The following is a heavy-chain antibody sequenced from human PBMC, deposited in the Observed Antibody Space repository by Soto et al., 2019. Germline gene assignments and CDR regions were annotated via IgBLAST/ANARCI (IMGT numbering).Heavy chain of an antibody. V-gene: IGHV4-31*03. CDR3: ARDALSRDSM. CDR1: GGSISSGGYY. D-gene: IGHD3-22*01. Sequence: QVQLQESGPGLVKPSQTLSLTCTVSGGSISSGGYYSSWIRQHPGKGLEWIGYMSYSGSTYYNPSLESRVTISVDTSKNQFSLKLSSVTAADTAVYYCARDALSRDSMWGQGTLVTVSS. J-gene: IGHJ1*01. CDR2: MSYSGST.